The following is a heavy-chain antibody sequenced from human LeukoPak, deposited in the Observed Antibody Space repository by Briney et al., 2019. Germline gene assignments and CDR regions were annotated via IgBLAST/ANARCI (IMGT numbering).Heavy chain of an antibody. CDR2: VSSDWGTT. V-gene: IGHV3-64D*06. J-gene: IGHJ4*02. Sequence: GGSLRLSCAASRFSLSSYDIQWVRQAPGKGLEFVSGVSSDWGTTDYADSARDRFTISRDNSKNTLYLQMSSLRAEDTAIYYCVRGLYGLGWGYWGPGTLVTVSS. D-gene: IGHD3-10*01. CDR1: RFSLSSYD. CDR3: VRGLYGLGWGY.